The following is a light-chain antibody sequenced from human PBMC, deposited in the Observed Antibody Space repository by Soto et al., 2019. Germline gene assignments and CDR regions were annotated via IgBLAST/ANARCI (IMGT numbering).Light chain of an antibody. V-gene: IGKV1-16*02. J-gene: IGKJ2*01. CDR3: QQYNTNPFT. CDR1: QDISNY. CDR2: AAS. Sequence: DIQMTQSPSSLSASVGDRVTITCRASQDISNYLAWFQQIPGKPPKSLIYAASSLQSGVPSKFSGSGSGTDFTLTISSLQPEDFATYYCQQYNTNPFTFGQGTKLEIK.